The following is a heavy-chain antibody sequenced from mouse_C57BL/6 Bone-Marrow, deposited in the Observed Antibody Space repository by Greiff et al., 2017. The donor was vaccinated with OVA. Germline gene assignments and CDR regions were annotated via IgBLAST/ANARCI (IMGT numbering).Heavy chain of an antibody. Sequence: VQGVESGAELMKPGASVQLSCPATGYTLPGHWIEWVKQRPGLGLEWIGEILPGRGSTNYNAKFKGKATCTADTSSDTAYMQLSSQTTKDSAIYYCAREGLYYMDYWGQGTTLTVSS. CDR1: GYTLPGHW. V-gene: IGHV1-9*01. CDR2: ILPGRGST. J-gene: IGHJ2*01. CDR3: AREGLYYMDY. D-gene: IGHD3-3*01.